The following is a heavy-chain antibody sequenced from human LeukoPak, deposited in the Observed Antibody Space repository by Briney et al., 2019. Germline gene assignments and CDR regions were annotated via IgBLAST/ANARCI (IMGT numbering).Heavy chain of an antibody. CDR3: AKLSGYYSTGSFFSFDP. CDR2: ISGSGGST. V-gene: IGHV3-23*01. Sequence: GGSLRLSCAASGFTFTSYGMSWVRQAPGKGLEWVSAISGSGGSTYYAHTVKGRFTISRDNSTTTLYLHMNSLRADDTAVYYCAKLSGYYSTGSFFSFDPWGQGTLVTVS. CDR1: GFTFTSYG. D-gene: IGHD3-10*01. J-gene: IGHJ5*02.